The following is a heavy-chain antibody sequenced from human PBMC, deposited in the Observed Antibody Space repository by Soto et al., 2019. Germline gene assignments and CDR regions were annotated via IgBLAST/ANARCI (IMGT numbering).Heavy chain of an antibody. CDR2: IKSKTDGGTT. CDR3: AKDSHWAIISPTHDY. D-gene: IGHD2-2*01. CDR1: GFTFSNAW. Sequence: GGSLRLSCAASGFTFSNAWINWVRQAPGKGLEWVGRIKSKTDGGTTDFAASVKGRFAISRDDSKNMVYLQMNSLKAEDTAIYYCAKDSHWAIISPTHDYWGHGTLVTVSS. V-gene: IGHV3-15*07. J-gene: IGHJ4*01.